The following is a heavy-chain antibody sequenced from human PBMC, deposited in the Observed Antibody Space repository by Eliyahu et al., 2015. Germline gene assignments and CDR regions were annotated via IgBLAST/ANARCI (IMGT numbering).Heavy chain of an antibody. J-gene: IGHJ4*02. Sequence: QVQLQQWGAGLLKPSETLSLTCAVYXGSFSGYYWXXIXQPPGKGLXWIGEINHSGSTNYNPSLKSRVTISVDTSKNQFSLKLSSVTAADTAVYYCARRGTGPGYSSGWYQPALYYFDYWGQGTLVTVSS. V-gene: IGHV4-34*01. D-gene: IGHD6-19*01. CDR1: XGSFSGYY. CDR3: ARRGTGPGYSSGWYQPALYYFDY. CDR2: INHSGST.